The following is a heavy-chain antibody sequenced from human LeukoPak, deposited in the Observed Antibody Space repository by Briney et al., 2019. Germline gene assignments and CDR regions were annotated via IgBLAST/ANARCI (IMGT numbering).Heavy chain of an antibody. CDR2: ISSSSSYI. D-gene: IGHD3-22*01. Sequence: GGSLRLSCAASGFTFSSYSMNWVRQAPGKGLEWVSSISSSSSYIYYADSVKGRFTISRDNAKNSLYLQMNSLRAEDTAVYYCAKDYYYDSSGYYYDYWGQGTLVTVSS. CDR1: GFTFSSYS. CDR3: AKDYYYDSSGYYYDY. V-gene: IGHV3-21*01. J-gene: IGHJ4*02.